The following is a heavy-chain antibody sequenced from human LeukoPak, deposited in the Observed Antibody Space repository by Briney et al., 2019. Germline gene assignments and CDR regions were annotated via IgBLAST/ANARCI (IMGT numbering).Heavy chain of an antibody. CDR3: ARGGGLDV. CDR1: GFTFSNYT. CDR2: INHNGNVN. J-gene: IGHJ6*02. V-gene: IGHV3-7*03. Sequence: GGSLRLSCAASGFTFSNYTMNWARQAPGKGLEWVASINHNGNVNYYVDSVKGRFTISRDNAKNSLYLQMSNLRAEDTAVYFCARGGGLDVWGQGATVTVSS. D-gene: IGHD3-16*01.